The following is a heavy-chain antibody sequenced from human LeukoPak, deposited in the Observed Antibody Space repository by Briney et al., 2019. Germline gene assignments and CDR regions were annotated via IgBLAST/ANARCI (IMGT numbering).Heavy chain of an antibody. V-gene: IGHV3-21*01. Sequence: GGSLRLSCAVSGFTLSSYSMNWVRQAPGKGLEWVSSISSSSSYIYYADSVKGRFTISRDNAKNSLYLQMNGLRAEDTAVYYCVREGSISYYFDYWGQGTLVTVSS. D-gene: IGHD2-2*01. J-gene: IGHJ4*02. CDR3: VREGSISYYFDY. CDR2: ISSSSSYI. CDR1: GFTLSSYS.